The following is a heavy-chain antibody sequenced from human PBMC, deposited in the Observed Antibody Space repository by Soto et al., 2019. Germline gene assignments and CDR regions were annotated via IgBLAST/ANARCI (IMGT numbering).Heavy chain of an antibody. Sequence: PGGSLRLSCAASGFTFSSYAMSWVRQAPGKGLEWVSVISCDGSSTYYADSVKGRFTISRDNSKNTLYLQMNSLRAEDTAVYYCAKDLCISTSCYVFDYWGQGTLVTVSS. V-gene: IGHV3-23*01. CDR3: AKDLCISTSCYVFDY. J-gene: IGHJ4*02. D-gene: IGHD2-2*01. CDR1: GFTFSSYA. CDR2: ISCDGSST.